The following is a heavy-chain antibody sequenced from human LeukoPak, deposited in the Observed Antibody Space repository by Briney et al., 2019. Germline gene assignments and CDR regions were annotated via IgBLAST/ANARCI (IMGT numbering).Heavy chain of an antibody. CDR3: AIAVAGPRKVDY. CDR2: ISGSGGST. CDR1: GFTFNIYS. D-gene: IGHD6-19*01. Sequence: PGGSLRLSCVASGFTFNIYSMTWVRQAPGKGLEWVSAISGSGGSTYYADSVKGRFTISRDNSKNTLYLQMNSLRAEDTAVYYCAIAVAGPRKVDYWGQGTLVTVSS. J-gene: IGHJ4*02. V-gene: IGHV3-23*01.